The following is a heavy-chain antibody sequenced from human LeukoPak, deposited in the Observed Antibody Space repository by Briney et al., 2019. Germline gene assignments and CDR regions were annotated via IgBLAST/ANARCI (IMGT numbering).Heavy chain of an antibody. CDR3: ARLNGNHFDY. CDR2: INPNSGAT. J-gene: IGHJ4*02. CDR1: GGTFSSYA. Sequence: ASVKVFCKASGGTFSSYAISWVRQAPGQGLEWMAWINPNSGATDYAQQFQGRVTMTRDTSTSTAYMELSRLRSDDTAVYYCARLNGNHFDYWGQGTLVTVSS. V-gene: IGHV1-2*02. D-gene: IGHD1-14*01.